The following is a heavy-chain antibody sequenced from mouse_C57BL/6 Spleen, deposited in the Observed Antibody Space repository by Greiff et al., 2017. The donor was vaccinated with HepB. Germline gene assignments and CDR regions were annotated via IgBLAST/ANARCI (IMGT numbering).Heavy chain of an antibody. J-gene: IGHJ3*01. Sequence: EVKLMESGPELVKPGASVKISCKASGYSFTGYYMNWVKQSPEKSLEWIGEINPSTGGTTYNQKFKAKATLTVDKSSSTAYMQLKSLTSEDSAVYYCARGGYDVWGQGTLVTVSA. CDR1: GYSFTGYY. V-gene: IGHV1-42*01. D-gene: IGHD2-2*01. CDR2: INPSTGGT. CDR3: ARGGYDV.